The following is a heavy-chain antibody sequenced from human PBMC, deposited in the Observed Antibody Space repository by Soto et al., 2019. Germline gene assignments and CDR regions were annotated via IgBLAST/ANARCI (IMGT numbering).Heavy chain of an antibody. J-gene: IGHJ4*02. D-gene: IGHD1-1*01. CDR2: TYYRSKWNT. Sequence: PSQTLSLTCVIPGDNVSTNSAGWNWIRQSPSRGLEWLGRTYYRSKWNTDSATSVRGRITVNPDTSKNQFSLQLNSVTPEDTGVYYCARNSWNAPPAFDFWGQGIQVTVSS. V-gene: IGHV6-1*01. CDR3: ARNSWNAPPAFDF. CDR1: GDNVSTNSAG.